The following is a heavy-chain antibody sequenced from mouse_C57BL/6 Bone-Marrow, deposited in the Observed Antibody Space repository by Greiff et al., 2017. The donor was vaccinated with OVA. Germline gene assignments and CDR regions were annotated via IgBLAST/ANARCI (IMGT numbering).Heavy chain of an antibody. CDR3: ARRGPYYSNYVY. CDR2: IYPRSGNT. J-gene: IGHJ3*01. CDR1: GYTFTSYG. V-gene: IGHV1-81*01. Sequence: VKLMESGAELARPGASVKLSCKASGYTFTSYGISWVKQRTGQGLEWIGEIYPRSGNTYYNEKFKGKATLTADKSSSTAYMELRSLTSEDSAVYFCARRGPYYSNYVYWGQGTLVTVSA. D-gene: IGHD2-5*01.